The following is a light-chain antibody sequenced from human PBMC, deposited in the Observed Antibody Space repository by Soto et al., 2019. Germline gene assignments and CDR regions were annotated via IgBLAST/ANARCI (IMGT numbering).Light chain of an antibody. CDR3: CSYAASYTLV. CDR1: SSNVGGYNY. V-gene: IGLV2-11*01. Sequence: QSALTQPRSVSASPGQSVTISCTGTSSNVGGYNYVSWYQQNPGKAPKLMIYDASKRPLGVPDRFSGSKSGNAASLTISGLQAEDEADYYCCSYAASYTLVFGGGTKLTVL. J-gene: IGLJ2*01. CDR2: DAS.